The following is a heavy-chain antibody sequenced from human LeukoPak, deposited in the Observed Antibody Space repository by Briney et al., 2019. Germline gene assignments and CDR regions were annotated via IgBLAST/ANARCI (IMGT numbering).Heavy chain of an antibody. J-gene: IGHJ4*02. V-gene: IGHV3-9*01. D-gene: IGHD3-22*01. Sequence: GGSLRLSCAASGFTFDDYAMHWVRQAPGKGLEWVSGISWNSGSIGYADSVKGRFTISRDNAKNSLYLQMNSLRAEDTALYYCAKDMYYYDSSGSDFWGQGALVTVSS. CDR2: ISWNSGSI. CDR3: AKDMYYYDSSGSDF. CDR1: GFTFDDYA.